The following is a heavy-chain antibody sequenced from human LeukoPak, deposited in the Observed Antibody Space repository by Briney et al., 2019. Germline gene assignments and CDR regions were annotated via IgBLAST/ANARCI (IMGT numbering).Heavy chain of an antibody. CDR1: GFTFSSYA. CDR2: ISGSGGST. J-gene: IGHJ3*02. D-gene: IGHD2-2*01. CDR3: ARGVEDIVVVPAAITPPDAFDI. V-gene: IGHV3-23*01. Sequence: GGSLRLSCAASGFTFSSYAMSWVRQAPGKGLEWVSAISGSGGSTYYADSVKGRFTISRDNSKNTLYLQMNSLRAEDTAVYYCARGVEDIVVVPAAITPPDAFDIWGQGTMVTVSS.